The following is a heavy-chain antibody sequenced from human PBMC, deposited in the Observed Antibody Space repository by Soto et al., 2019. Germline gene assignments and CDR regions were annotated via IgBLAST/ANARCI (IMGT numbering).Heavy chain of an antibody. CDR2: ISAYNGNA. J-gene: IGHJ4*02. V-gene: IGHV1-18*01. CDR1: GYPFTSYA. CDR3: ARDLPPVDY. Sequence: QVQLVQSGAELKKPGASVKVYCKASGYPFTSYAISWVRHAPGQGLEWMGWISAYNGNANYAQKLQGRVTMTTDTSTSTAYMELRSLRSDDTAVYDCARDLPPVDYWGQGTLVTVSS.